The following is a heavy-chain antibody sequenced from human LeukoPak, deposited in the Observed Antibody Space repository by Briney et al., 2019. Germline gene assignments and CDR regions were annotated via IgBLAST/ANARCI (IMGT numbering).Heavy chain of an antibody. CDR1: GFTFSDYY. V-gene: IGHV3-11*01. Sequence: PGGSLRLSCAASGFTFSDYYMSWIRQAPGKGLEWVSYISSSGSTIYYADSVKGRFTISRDNAKNSLYLQMNSLRAEDTAVYYCARDRLYYDILTGYTNWFDLWGQGTLVTVSS. J-gene: IGHJ5*02. CDR2: ISSSGSTI. D-gene: IGHD3-9*01. CDR3: ARDRLYYDILTGYTNWFDL.